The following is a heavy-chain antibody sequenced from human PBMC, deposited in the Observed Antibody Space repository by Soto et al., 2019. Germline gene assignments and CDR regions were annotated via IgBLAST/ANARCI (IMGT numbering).Heavy chain of an antibody. J-gene: IGHJ3*02. CDR3: ARDKLSGYDRGAFDI. Sequence: QVPLVQSGAEVKKPGASVKVSCKASGYTFTSYGISWVRQAPGQGLEWMGWISAYNGNTNYSQKRQGRVTMTTDTSTSTAYMELRSLRSDETAVYYCARDKLSGYDRGAFDIWGQGTMVTVSS. V-gene: IGHV1-18*01. D-gene: IGHD5-12*01. CDR1: GYTFTSYG. CDR2: ISAYNGNT.